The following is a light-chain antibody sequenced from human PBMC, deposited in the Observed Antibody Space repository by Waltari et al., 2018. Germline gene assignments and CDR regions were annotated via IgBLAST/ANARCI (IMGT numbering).Light chain of an antibody. V-gene: IGLV2-14*03. CDR1: SSDVGGSNY. CDR2: DVS. Sequence: QSALTQPASVSGSPGQSITISCPGTSSDVGGSNYVSWYQQHPGKAPNLMIFDVSNRPSGVSNRFSGSKSGNTASLTISGLQAEDEADYYCSSYTSSSTNVFGSGTRVTVL. J-gene: IGLJ6*01. CDR3: SSYTSSSTNV.